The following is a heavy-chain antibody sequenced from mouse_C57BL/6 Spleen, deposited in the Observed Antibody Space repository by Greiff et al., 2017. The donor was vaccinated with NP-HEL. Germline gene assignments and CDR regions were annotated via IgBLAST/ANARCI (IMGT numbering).Heavy chain of an antibody. Sequence: EVQLVESGGGLVQPKGSLKLSCAASGFSFNTYAMNWVRQAPGKGLEWVARIRSKSNNYATYYADSVKDRFTISRDDSESMLYLQMNNLKTEDTAMYYCVRPSWDDYAMDYWGQGTSVTVSS. CDR2: IRSKSNNYAT. CDR1: GFSFNTYA. CDR3: VRPSWDDYAMDY. D-gene: IGHD4-1*01. J-gene: IGHJ4*01. V-gene: IGHV10-1*01.